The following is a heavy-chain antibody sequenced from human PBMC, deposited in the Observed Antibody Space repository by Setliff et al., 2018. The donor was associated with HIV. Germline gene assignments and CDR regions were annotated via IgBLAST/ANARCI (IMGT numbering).Heavy chain of an antibody. D-gene: IGHD5-18*01. Sequence: SETLSLTCTVSGGSISSYYWSWIRQPPGKGLEWIGYIYYSGSTNYNPSLKSRVTISVDTSKNQFSLRLSSVTAADTAVYYCARDGGYSYGFFDYWGQGTLVTVSS. CDR1: GGSISSYY. V-gene: IGHV4-59*01. CDR2: IYYSGST. J-gene: IGHJ4*02. CDR3: ARDGGYSYGFFDY.